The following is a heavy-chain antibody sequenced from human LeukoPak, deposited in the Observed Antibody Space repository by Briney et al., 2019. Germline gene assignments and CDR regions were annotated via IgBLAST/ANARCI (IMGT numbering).Heavy chain of an antibody. CDR2: IYTSGST. J-gene: IGHJ4*02. V-gene: IGHV4-4*09. D-gene: IGHD3-10*01. CDR3: ARLVYCYGSGSYYFDY. Sequence: SETLSLTCTVSGGSISSYYWSWIRQPPGKGLEWIGYIYTSGSTNYNPSLKSRVIISVDTSKNQFSLKLSSVTAADKAVYYCARLVYCYGSGSYYFDYWGQGTLVTVSS. CDR1: GGSISSYY.